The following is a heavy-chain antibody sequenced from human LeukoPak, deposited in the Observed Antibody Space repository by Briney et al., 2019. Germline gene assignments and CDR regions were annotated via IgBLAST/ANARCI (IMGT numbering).Heavy chain of an antibody. J-gene: IGHJ4*02. CDR1: GFTVSSNY. CDR3: ARGYSYGYIRY. V-gene: IGHV3-66*01. CDR2: IYDGGST. D-gene: IGHD5-18*01. Sequence: GGSLRLSCAASGFTVSSNYMNWVRQAPGKGLEWVSVIYDGGSTDYADSVKGRFTISRDNSKNMLYLQKNSLRAEDTAVYYCARGYSYGYIRYWGQGTLVTVSS.